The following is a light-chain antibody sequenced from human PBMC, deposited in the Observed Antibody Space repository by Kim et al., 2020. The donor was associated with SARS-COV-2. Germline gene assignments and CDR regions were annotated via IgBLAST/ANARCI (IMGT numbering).Light chain of an antibody. V-gene: IGKV3-15*01. CDR3: QQYNNWPPWT. CDR2: GAS. Sequence: SPGERATLSCRASQSVGSHLAWYQQKPGQAPRLLIYGASIRGTGIPARFTGSGSGTEFTLTISSLQSEDFAVYYCQQYNNWPPWTFGQGTKVDIK. CDR1: QSVGSH. J-gene: IGKJ1*01.